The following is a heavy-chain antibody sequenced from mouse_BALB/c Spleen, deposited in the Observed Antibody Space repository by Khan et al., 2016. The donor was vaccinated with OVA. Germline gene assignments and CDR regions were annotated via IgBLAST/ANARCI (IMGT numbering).Heavy chain of an antibody. Sequence: QIQLVQSGPELKKPGETVKISCKASGYTFTNYGMNWVKQTPGQGLKWMGWINTYTGEPTYVDDFTGRFAFSLETSARTAYLQINNLKNEDTVTYVYATPPYFAYVMVYWGQGTSVTVSS. V-gene: IGHV9-3-1*01. J-gene: IGHJ4*01. CDR2: INTYTGEP. D-gene: IGHD2-10*01. CDR3: ATPPYFAYVMVY. CDR1: GYTFTNYG.